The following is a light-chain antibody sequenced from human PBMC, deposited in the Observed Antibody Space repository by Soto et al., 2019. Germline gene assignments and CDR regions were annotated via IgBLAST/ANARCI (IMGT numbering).Light chain of an antibody. CDR3: SSLTTSFTYV. CDR1: SSDVGRYDY. CDR2: EVS. Sequence: QSALAQPRSVSASPGQSVTISCTGTSSDVGRYDYISWYQQHPGKAPKLLLSEVSNRPSGVSDRFSGSKSGNTASLTISGLQAEDEADYYCSSLTTSFTYVFGTGTKVTVL. J-gene: IGLJ1*01. V-gene: IGLV2-11*01.